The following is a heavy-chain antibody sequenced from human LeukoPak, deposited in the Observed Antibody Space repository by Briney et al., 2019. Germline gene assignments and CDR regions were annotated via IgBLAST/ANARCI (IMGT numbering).Heavy chain of an antibody. V-gene: IGHV4-30-2*01. Sequence: SQTLSLTCAVSGGSISSGGYSWSWIRQPPGKGLEWIGYIYHSGSTYYNPSLKSRVTISVDRSKNQFSLKLSSVTAADTAVYYCARGPGDYNWFDPWGQGTLVTVSS. CDR2: IYHSGST. CDR3: ARGPGDYNWFDP. J-gene: IGHJ5*02. D-gene: IGHD3-10*01. CDR1: GGSISSGGYS.